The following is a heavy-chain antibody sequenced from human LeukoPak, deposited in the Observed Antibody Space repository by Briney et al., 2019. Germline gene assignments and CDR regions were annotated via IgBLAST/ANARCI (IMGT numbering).Heavy chain of an antibody. V-gene: IGHV3-21*04. CDR2: ISSSSSYI. Sequence: SGGSLRLSCEASGFTFSSYGIHWVRQAPGKGLEWVSSISSSSSYIYYADSVKGRFTISRDNSKNTLYLQMNSLRAEDTAVYYCAKEAGITMVRGVPPRYGMDVWGQGTTVTVSS. CDR1: GFTFSSYG. CDR3: AKEAGITMVRGVPPRYGMDV. D-gene: IGHD3-10*01. J-gene: IGHJ6*02.